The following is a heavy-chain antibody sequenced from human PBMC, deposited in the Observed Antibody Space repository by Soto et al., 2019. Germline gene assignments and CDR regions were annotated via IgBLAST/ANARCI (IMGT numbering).Heavy chain of an antibody. D-gene: IGHD3-10*01. J-gene: IGHJ6*02. CDR2: INQSGSA. CDR1: GGSFSGYY. V-gene: IGHV4-34*01. Sequence: QVQLQQWGAGLLRPSETLSLTCAIYGGSFSGYYWSWIRQPPGKGLEWIGEINQSGSATYNPSLPSHVTISVDRSKNQISLKMNSVTAADTAIYYCATDGDGRNYYSYGMDVWGQGTTVTVSS. CDR3: ATDGDGRNYYSYGMDV.